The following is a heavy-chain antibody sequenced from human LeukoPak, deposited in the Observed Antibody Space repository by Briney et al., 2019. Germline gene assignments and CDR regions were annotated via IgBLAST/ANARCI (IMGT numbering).Heavy chain of an antibody. D-gene: IGHD1-7*01. J-gene: IGHJ3*02. V-gene: IGHV3-30-3*01. CDR3: ARDSSSNWNYVGAFDI. CDR1: GFTFSSYA. Sequence: GGSLRLSCGASGFTFSSYAMHWVRQAPGKGLEWVAVISYDGSNKYYADSVKGRFTISRDNSKNTLYLQMNSLRAEDTAVYYCARDSSSNWNYVGAFDIWGQGTMVTVSS. CDR2: ISYDGSNK.